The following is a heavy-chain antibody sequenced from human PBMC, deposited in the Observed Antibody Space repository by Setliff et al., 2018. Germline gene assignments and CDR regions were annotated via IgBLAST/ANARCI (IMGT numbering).Heavy chain of an antibody. CDR3: AKVDIDYIMTRDNTWQYIFYMDV. D-gene: IGHD5-12*01. V-gene: IGHV4-39*01. CDR1: GDSLSSGTQY. Sequence: ETLSLTCSVLGDSLSSGTQYWAWIRQPPGKGLEWIGNINYSGSTYYNPSLKSRVTMSVDASRNQVSLKVTSVTAEDTAVYYCAKVDIDYIMTRDNTWQYIFYMDVWGRGTTVTV. J-gene: IGHJ6*03. CDR2: INYSGST.